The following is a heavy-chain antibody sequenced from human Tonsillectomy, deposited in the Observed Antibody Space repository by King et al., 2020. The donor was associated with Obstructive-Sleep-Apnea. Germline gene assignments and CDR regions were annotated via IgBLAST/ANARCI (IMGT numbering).Heavy chain of an antibody. CDR3: TRKTYDILTGYRDYFDY. D-gene: IGHD3-9*01. V-gene: IGHV1-2*02. CDR2: INPNSGVT. Sequence: GQLVQSGAEVKKPGASVKVSCKASGYTFIDYYVHWVRQAPGQGLEWMGWINPNSGVTNYAQKFQGRVTMTRDTSISTAYMELSRLRFDDTAVYYCTRKTYDILTGYRDYFDYWGQRTLVTVSS. J-gene: IGHJ4*02. CDR1: GYTFIDYY.